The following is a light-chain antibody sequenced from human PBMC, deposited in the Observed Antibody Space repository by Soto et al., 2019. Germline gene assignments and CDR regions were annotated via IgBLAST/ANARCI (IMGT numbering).Light chain of an antibody. J-gene: IGLJ1*01. CDR1: SRDFDIYNL. Sequence: QSALTQPASVSGSPGQSITISCTGASRDFDIYNLVSWYQQHPGKAPQLMIYETNERPSGVSDRFSGSKSDNTASLTISGLQAEDEADSYCCSYSGNAAYVFGTGTKVTVL. CDR3: CSYSGNAAYV. V-gene: IGLV2-23*01. CDR2: ETN.